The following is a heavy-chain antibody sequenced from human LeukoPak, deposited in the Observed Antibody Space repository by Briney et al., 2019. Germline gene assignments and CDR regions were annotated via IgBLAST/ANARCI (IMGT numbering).Heavy chain of an antibody. V-gene: IGHV4-4*07. CDR3: ARDKAYYDSSGYLNWFDP. CDR1: GGSISSYY. Sequence: KPSETLSLTCTVSGGSISSYYWSWIRQPAGKGLEWIGRIYTSGSTNYNPSLKSRVTMSVDTSKNQFSLKLSSVTAADTAVYYCARDKAYYDSSGYLNWFDPWGQGTLVTVSS. D-gene: IGHD3-22*01. J-gene: IGHJ5*02. CDR2: IYTSGST.